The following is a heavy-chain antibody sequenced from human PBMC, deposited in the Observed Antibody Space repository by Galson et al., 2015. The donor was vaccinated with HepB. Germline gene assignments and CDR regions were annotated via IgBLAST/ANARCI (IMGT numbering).Heavy chain of an antibody. CDR3: ARDVYGASDN. D-gene: IGHD4-17*01. J-gene: IGHJ4*02. Sequence: AASGITLNIYWMHWVRQTPGKGLAWVSCIKSDGISTLYADSVKGRFTISRDNAKNTVYLQMNSLRAEDTAVYYCARDVYGASDNWGQGTLVTVSS. CDR1: GITLNIYW. CDR2: IKSDGIST. V-gene: IGHV3-74*01.